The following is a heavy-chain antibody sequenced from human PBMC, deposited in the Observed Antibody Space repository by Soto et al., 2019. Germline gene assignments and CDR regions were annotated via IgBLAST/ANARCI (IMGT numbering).Heavy chain of an antibody. D-gene: IGHD2-15*01. J-gene: IGHJ4*02. V-gene: IGHV4-34*01. CDR1: GGSFSGYY. CDR2: INHSGST. CDR3: ARGGWYLDY. Sequence: SETLSLTCAVYGGSFSGYYWSWIRQPPGKGLEWIGEINHSGSTNYNPSLKSRVTISVDTSKNQFSLKLSSVTAADTAVYYCARGGWYLDYWGQGTLVTVSS.